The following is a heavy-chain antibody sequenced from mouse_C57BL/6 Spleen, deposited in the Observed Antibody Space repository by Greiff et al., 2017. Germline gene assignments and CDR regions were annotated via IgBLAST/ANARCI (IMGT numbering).Heavy chain of an antibody. CDR2: IYPGDGDT. CDR1: GYAFSSSW. D-gene: IGHD1-1*01. CDR3: ARSLITTVVGKDYAMDY. V-gene: IGHV1-82*01. J-gene: IGHJ4*01. Sequence: QVQLQQSGPELVKPGASVKISCKASGYAFSSSWMNWVKQRPGKGLEWIGRIYPGDGDTNYNGKFKGKATLTADKSSSTAYMQLSSLTSEDSAVYFCARSLITTVVGKDYAMDYWGQGTSVTVSS.